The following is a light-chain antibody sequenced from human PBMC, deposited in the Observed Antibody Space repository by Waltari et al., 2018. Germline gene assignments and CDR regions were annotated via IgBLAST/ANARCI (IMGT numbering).Light chain of an antibody. CDR1: QSIASV. J-gene: IGKJ4*01. CDR2: AAS. V-gene: IGKV1-39*01. CDR3: QQSYKTPPLT. Sequence: DIQMTQSPSSLPPSVVARVPITCRASQSIASVLNWYQQKPGKAPKPLISAASSLQSGVPSRFSASGSETDCTLTISSLQPEDFATYYCQQSYKTPPLTFGGGTKVEMK.